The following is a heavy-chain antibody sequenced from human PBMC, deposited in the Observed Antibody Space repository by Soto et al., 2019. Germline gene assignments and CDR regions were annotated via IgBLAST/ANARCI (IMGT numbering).Heavy chain of an antibody. CDR2: IYHSGSI. CDR1: GGSIRSGGYS. CDR3: ARVPDY. J-gene: IGHJ4*02. Sequence: QLQLQESGSGLVKPSQTLSLTCAVSGGSIRSGGYSWSWIRQPPGEGLEGIGYIYHSGSIYYNPSLKSRATIAVDRAKNQFSRKRSSVTAADTAVYYCARVPDYGGQGTLVTVSS. V-gene: IGHV4-30-2*01.